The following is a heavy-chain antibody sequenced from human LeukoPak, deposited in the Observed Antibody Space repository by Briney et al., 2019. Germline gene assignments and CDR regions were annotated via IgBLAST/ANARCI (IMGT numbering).Heavy chain of an antibody. Sequence: ASVKVSCKASGYTFTGYYMHWVRQAPGQGLEWMGWISAYNGNTNYAQKLQGRVTMTTDTSTSTAYMELRSLRSDDTAVYYCASSEAKYYYDSSGHFDYWGQGTLVTVSS. CDR3: ASSEAKYYYDSSGHFDY. CDR2: ISAYNGNT. CDR1: GYTFTGYY. D-gene: IGHD3-22*01. J-gene: IGHJ4*02. V-gene: IGHV1-18*04.